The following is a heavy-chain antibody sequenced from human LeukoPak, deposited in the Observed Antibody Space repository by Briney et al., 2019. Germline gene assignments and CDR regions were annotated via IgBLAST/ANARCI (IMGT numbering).Heavy chain of an antibody. J-gene: IGHJ4*02. Sequence: SETLSLTCTVSGGSISSYYWSWIRQPPGKGLQWIGYIYCSGSTNYNPSLKSRVTISVDTSKNQFSLRLTSVTAADTAVYYCARALAYGDSDYRGQGTLVTVSS. D-gene: IGHD4-17*01. V-gene: IGHV4-59*01. CDR3: ARALAYGDSDY. CDR1: GGSISSYY. CDR2: IYCSGST.